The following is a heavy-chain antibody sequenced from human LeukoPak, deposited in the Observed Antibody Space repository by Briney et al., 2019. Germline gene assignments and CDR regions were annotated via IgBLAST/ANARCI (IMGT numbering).Heavy chain of an antibody. CDR2: MNQDGSEK. D-gene: IGHD2-2*01. J-gene: IGHJ4*02. CDR3: ARVPLTAPCTTSCWYYCDH. V-gene: IGHV3-7*01. CDR1: GFTFTNYW. Sequence: PGGSLRLSCAASGFTFTNYWMIWVRQAPGKGLEWVAYMNQDGSEKYYVDSVKGRFTISRDNAKSSLYLQMNSLRAEDTAVYYCARVPLTAPCTTSCWYYCDHWGQGTLVTVSS.